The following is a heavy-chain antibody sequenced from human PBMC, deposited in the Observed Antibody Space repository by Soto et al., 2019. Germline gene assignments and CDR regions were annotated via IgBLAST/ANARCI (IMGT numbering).Heavy chain of an antibody. V-gene: IGHV4-30-4*01. D-gene: IGHD1-26*01. J-gene: IGHJ4*02. CDR3: ARDGSGSYFDY. CDR1: GDSISSINNY. Sequence: PSETLSLTCTVSGDSISSINNYWSWIRQPPGEGLEWIGFISYSGTTSYSPSLKSRVAISLDTSKNQFSLSLNFVTAADTAVYYCARDGSGSYFDYWGQGTLVTVSS. CDR2: ISYSGTT.